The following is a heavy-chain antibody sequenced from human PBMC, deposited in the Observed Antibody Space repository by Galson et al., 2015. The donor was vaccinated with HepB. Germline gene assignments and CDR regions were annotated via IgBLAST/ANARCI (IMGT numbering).Heavy chain of an antibody. CDR1: GFTFSSYG. CDR3: AKDLHGSGSYQAYYYYGMDV. J-gene: IGHJ6*02. CDR2: ISYDGSNK. Sequence: SLRLSCAASGFTFSSYGMHWVRQAPGKGLEWVAVISYDGSNKYYADSVKGRFTISRDNSKNTLYLQMNSLRAEDTAVYYCAKDLHGSGSYQAYYYYGMDVWGQGTTVTVSS. V-gene: IGHV3-30*18. D-gene: IGHD3-10*01.